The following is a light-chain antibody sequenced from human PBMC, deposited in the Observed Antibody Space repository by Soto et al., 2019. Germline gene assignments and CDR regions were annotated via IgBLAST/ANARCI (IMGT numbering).Light chain of an antibody. CDR1: SSDIGAGYR. CDR3: QSFDKYLSAVV. CDR2: DNT. J-gene: IGLJ7*01. V-gene: IGLV1-40*01. Sequence: QSVLTQPPSVSGAPGERVTISCTGSSSDIGAGYRVRWYQQVPGTAPKLLIYDNTNRPSGVSVRFSGSKSGTSASLAISGLQAEDEVDYYCQSFDKYLSAVVFGGGTQLTVL.